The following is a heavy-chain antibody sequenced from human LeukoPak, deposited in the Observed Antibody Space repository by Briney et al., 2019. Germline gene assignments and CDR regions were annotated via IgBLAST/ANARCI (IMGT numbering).Heavy chain of an antibody. CDR2: ISGSGSRT. J-gene: IGHJ4*02. D-gene: IGHD1-20*01. Sequence: GGSLRVSSAASGFTFISYAMSWVRQAPGKGLGWGSGISGSGSRTYYADSVKGRFTISRDNSKNTLYLQMNSLRAEDTAVYYCAIDLPLTGTTLGFDYWGQGTLVTVSS. CDR1: GFTFISYA. V-gene: IGHV3-23*01. CDR3: AIDLPLTGTTLGFDY.